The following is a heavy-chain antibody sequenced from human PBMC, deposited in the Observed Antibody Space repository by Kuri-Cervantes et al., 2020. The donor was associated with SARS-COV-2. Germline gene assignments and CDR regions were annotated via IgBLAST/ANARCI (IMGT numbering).Heavy chain of an antibody. Sequence: SVKVSCKASGYTFTSYGITWVRQAPGQGLEWMGGIIPILGIANYAQKFQGRVTITADKSTSTAYMELSSLRAEDTAVYYCARSGYYYYYGMDVWGQGTTVTVSS. D-gene: IGHD6-25*01. J-gene: IGHJ6*02. CDR1: GYTFTSYG. V-gene: IGHV1-69*10. CDR3: ARSGYYYYYGMDV. CDR2: IIPILGIA.